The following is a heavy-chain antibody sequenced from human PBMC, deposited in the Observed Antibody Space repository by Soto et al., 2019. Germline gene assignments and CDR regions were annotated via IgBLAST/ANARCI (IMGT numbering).Heavy chain of an antibody. CDR1: GFTFSSYA. Sequence: EVQLLESGGGLVQPGGSLRLSCAVSGFTFSSYAMSWVRQTPGKGLEWVSAISGSGGSTYYADSVKGRFTISRDNSKNTLYLQMNSLRAEDTAVYYCANGGLRHCSTTSCSYWGQGTLVTVSS. CDR2: ISGSGGST. V-gene: IGHV3-23*01. CDR3: ANGGLRHCSTTSCSY. D-gene: IGHD2-2*01. J-gene: IGHJ4*02.